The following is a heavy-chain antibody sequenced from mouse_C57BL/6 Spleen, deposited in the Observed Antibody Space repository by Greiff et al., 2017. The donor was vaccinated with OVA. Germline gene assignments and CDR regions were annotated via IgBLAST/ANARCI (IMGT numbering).Heavy chain of an antibody. V-gene: IGHV5-4*01. CDR2: ISDGGSYT. Sequence: EVKLMESGGGLVKPGGSLKLSCAASGFTFSSYAMSWVRQTPEKRLEWVATISDGGSYTYYPDNVKGRFTISRDNAKNNLYLQVSHLTSEDTAMYYCARDLEGDYYGSSSPLDYWGQGTTLTVSS. D-gene: IGHD1-1*01. CDR3: ARDLEGDYYGSSSPLDY. J-gene: IGHJ2*01. CDR1: GFTFSSYA.